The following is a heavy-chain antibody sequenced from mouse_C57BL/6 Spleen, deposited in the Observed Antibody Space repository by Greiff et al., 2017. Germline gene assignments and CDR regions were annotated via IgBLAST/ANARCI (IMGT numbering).Heavy chain of an antibody. CDR2: IDPETGGT. CDR1: GYTFTDYE. D-gene: IGHD2-3*01. CDR3: TRQRIYVDYSAWFAD. V-gene: IGHV1-15*01. J-gene: IGHJ3*01. Sequence: VQLQQPGAELVRPGASVTLSCKASGYTFTDYEMHWVKQTPVHGLEWIGAIDPETGGTAYNQKFKGKAILTADKPSSTAYMELLSLTSADSAVVYCTRQRIYVDYSAWFADRGKAAMVSVAA.